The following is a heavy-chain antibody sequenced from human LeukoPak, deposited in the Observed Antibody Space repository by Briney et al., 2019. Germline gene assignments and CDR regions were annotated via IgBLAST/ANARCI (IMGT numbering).Heavy chain of an antibody. CDR2: ISYDGSDK. CDR3: AKGPLHVSLVFDY. D-gene: IGHD4-11*01. CDR1: GLTFRNYG. J-gene: IGHJ4*02. V-gene: IGHV3-30*18. Sequence: PGGSLRLSCAASGLTFRNYGMHWVRQAPGKGLEWVAAISYDGSDKCYADSVQGRFTISSDNSKNTLYLQMSSLRAEDTAVYYCAKGPLHVSLVFDYWGQGTLVTVSS.